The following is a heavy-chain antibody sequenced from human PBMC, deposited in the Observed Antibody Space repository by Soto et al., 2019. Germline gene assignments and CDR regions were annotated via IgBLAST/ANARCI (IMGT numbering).Heavy chain of an antibody. CDR3: PRHGYYYDSTGYTCFV. D-gene: IGHD3-22*01. Sequence: SETLSLTCTVSGGSVSSTNHYWGWIRQPPGKGLEWIGDIYYSGVTRYNPSLKTRVTISVDTSKDQFSLKLRSVTAADTAVYYCPRHGYYYDSTGYTCFVWGQGTQVTVSS. CDR2: IYYSGVT. V-gene: IGHV4-39*01. CDR1: GGSVSSTNHY. J-gene: IGHJ4*02.